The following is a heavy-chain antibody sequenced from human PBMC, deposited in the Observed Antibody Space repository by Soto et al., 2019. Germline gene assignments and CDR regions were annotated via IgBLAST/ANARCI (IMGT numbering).Heavy chain of an antibody. Sequence: QVQMQESGPGLVKPSETLSLTCTVSGDSVRNQYWSWIRRPPGRGLEWIGYIYRSGSTKYNPSLKSRLTLSVDTSKNQFSLKLSSVTAADTAVYYCARTLDYGHMDVWGKGTTVTVSS. D-gene: IGHD3-16*01. CDR2: IYRSGST. V-gene: IGHV4-4*09. J-gene: IGHJ6*03. CDR1: GDSVRNQY. CDR3: ARTLDYGHMDV.